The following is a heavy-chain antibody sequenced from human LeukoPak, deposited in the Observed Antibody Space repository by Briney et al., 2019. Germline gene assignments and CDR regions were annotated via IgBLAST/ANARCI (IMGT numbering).Heavy chain of an antibody. D-gene: IGHD2-2*02. CDR3: ASLVVPAAIWDIDYYYMDV. V-gene: IGHV4-59*01. CDR1: GGSISSYY. CDR2: IYYSGST. J-gene: IGHJ6*03. Sequence: SETLSLTCTVSGGSISSYYWSWIRQPPGKGLEWIGYIYYSGSTNYNPSLKSRVTISVDTSKNQSSLKLSSVTAADTAVYYCASLVVPAAIWDIDYYYMDVWGKGTTVTVSS.